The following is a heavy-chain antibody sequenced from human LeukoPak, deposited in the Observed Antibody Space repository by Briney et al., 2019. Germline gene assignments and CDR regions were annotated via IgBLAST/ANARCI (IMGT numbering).Heavy chain of an antibody. CDR1: GFTFSSYA. J-gene: IGHJ4*02. Sequence: GRSLRLSCAASGFTFSSYAMHWVREAPGKGLEGVAVISYDGSNKYYADSVKGRFTISRDNSKNTLYLQMNSLRAEDTAVYYCARDRVAVAGTAVYFDYWGQGTLVTVSS. CDR3: ARDRVAVAGTAVYFDY. V-gene: IGHV3-30-3*01. D-gene: IGHD6-19*01. CDR2: ISYDGSNK.